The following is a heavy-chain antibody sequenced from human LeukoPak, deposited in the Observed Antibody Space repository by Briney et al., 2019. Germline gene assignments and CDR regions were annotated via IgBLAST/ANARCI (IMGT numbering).Heavy chain of an antibody. CDR3: ARGMYYYDSSGYH. CDR2: ISSSSSYI. CDR1: EFTFSSYW. J-gene: IGHJ4*02. Sequence: GGSLRLSCAASEFTFSSYWMSWVRQAPGKGLEWVSSISSSSSYIYYADSVKGRFTISRDNAKNSLYLQMNSLRAEDTAVYYCARGMYYYDSSGYHWGQGTLVTVSS. V-gene: IGHV3-21*01. D-gene: IGHD3-22*01.